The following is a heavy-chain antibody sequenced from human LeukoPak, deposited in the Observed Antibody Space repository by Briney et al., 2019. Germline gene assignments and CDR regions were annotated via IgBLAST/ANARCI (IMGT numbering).Heavy chain of an antibody. V-gene: IGHV4-39*01. CDR2: IYYSGST. Sequence: PSETLSLTCTVSGGSISSYYWSWIRQPPGKGLEWIGSIYYSGSTYYNPSLKSRVTISVDTSKNQFSLKLSSVTAADTAVYYCARHWGAVAGTEERDYWGQGTLVTVSS. D-gene: IGHD6-19*01. J-gene: IGHJ4*02. CDR1: GGSISSYY. CDR3: ARHWGAVAGTEERDY.